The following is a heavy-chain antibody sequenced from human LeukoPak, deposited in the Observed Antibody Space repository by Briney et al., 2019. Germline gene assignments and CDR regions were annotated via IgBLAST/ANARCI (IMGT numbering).Heavy chain of an antibody. Sequence: PSETLSLTCAVSGGSFSGYYWTWIRQPPGKGLEWIGEINHSGSTNYNPSLKSRVTISVDTSKNQFSLKLSSVTAADTAVYYCARGDPRSSSSSNWFDPWGQGTLVTVSS. J-gene: IGHJ5*02. CDR1: GGSFSGYY. V-gene: IGHV4-34*01. CDR2: INHSGST. D-gene: IGHD6-6*01. CDR3: ARGDPRSSSSSNWFDP.